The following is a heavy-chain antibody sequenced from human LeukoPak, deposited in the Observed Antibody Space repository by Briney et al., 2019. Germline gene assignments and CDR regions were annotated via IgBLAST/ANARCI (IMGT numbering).Heavy chain of an antibody. CDR1: GFTFSSYA. CDR3: ARARIVVAGNNWFDP. CDR2: ISYDGSNK. Sequence: PGGSLRLSCAASGFTFSSYAMRWVRQAPGKGLEWVAVISYDGSNKYYADSVKGRFTISRDNSKNTLYLQMNSLRAEDTAVYYCARARIVVAGNNWFDPWGQGTLVTVSS. J-gene: IGHJ5*02. V-gene: IGHV3-30*04. D-gene: IGHD6-19*01.